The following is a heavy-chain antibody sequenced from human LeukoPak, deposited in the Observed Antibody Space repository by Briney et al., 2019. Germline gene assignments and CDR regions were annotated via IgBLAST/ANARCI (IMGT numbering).Heavy chain of an antibody. D-gene: IGHD3-3*01. J-gene: IGHJ4*02. CDR2: VHLDGRT. V-gene: IGHV4-4*02. CDR3: AREDGFYRPLDY. CDR1: GGSVTSTNW. Sequence: SETLSLTCDVSGGSVTSTNWWTWLRQPPGKGLEWIGEVHLDGRTNYHPSLKTRLIMSVDLPENPISLKLTSVTAADTAVYYCAREDGFYRPLDYSGQGNVASVSS.